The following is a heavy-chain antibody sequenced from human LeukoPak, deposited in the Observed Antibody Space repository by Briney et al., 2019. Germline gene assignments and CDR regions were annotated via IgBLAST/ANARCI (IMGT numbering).Heavy chain of an antibody. CDR1: GGSISSGDYY. V-gene: IGHV4-30-4*01. CDR3: ARDRVIWFGEFNPLYYFDY. D-gene: IGHD3-10*01. Sequence: SETLSLTCTVSGGSISSGDYYWSWIRQPPGKGLEWIGYIYYSGSTYYNPSLKSRVTISVDTSKNQFSLKLSSVTAADTAVYYCARDRVIWFGEFNPLYYFDYWGQGTLVTVSS. CDR2: IYYSGST. J-gene: IGHJ4*02.